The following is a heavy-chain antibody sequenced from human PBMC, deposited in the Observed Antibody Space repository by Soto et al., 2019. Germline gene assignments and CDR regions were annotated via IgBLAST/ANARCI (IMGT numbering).Heavy chain of an antibody. V-gene: IGHV4-38-2*02. CDR3: ARDNGFCSGGSCYFDY. J-gene: IGHJ4*02. D-gene: IGHD2-15*01. CDR1: GYSISGGSY. CDR2: IYHGGTT. Sequence: SETLSLTCTVSGYSISGGSYWAWIRQPPGKGPEWIASIYHGGTTFYNPSLKSRITISVDTSNNQFSLKLSSVTAADTAVYYCARDNGFCSGGSCYFDYWGQGTLVTVSS.